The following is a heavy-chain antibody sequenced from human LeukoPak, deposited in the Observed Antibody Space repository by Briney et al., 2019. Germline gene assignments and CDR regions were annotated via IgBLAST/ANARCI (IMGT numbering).Heavy chain of an antibody. CDR2: ISGSGGST. D-gene: IGHD3-22*01. V-gene: IGHV3-23*01. J-gene: IGHJ4*02. CDR3: AKQYYYDSSGYYYDYFDY. Sequence: GGSLRLSCAASGFTFSSYAMSWVRQAPGKGLEWVSAISGSGGSTYYADSVKGRLTISRDNSKNTLYLQMNSLRAEDTAVYYCAKQYYYDSSGYYYDYFDYWGQGTLVTVSS. CDR1: GFTFSSYA.